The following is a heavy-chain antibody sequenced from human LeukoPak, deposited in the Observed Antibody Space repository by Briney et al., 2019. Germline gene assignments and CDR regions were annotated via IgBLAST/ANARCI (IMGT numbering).Heavy chain of an antibody. D-gene: IGHD3-10*01. V-gene: IGHV3-30*02. Sequence: PGGSLRLSCAASGFTFSNYGMHWVRQAPGKGLEWVAFIRFDGTNKYYADSVKGRFTISRDNSKNTLYLQMNSLRAEDTAVYYCAKVWYGSGSYPPYYYYGMDVWGQGTTVTVSS. CDR2: IRFDGTNK. J-gene: IGHJ6*02. CDR3: AKVWYGSGSYPPYYYYGMDV. CDR1: GFTFSNYG.